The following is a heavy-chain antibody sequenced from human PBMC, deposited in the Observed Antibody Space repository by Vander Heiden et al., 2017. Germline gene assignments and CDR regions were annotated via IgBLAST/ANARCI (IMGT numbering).Heavy chain of an antibody. D-gene: IGHD6-6*01. CDR3: ARDYGSSSD. Sequence: QVQLQQWGAGLLRPSETLPLTCAVYGGSFSGYHWRWVRQPPGEGLEWIGQINLSGGTNYNPSLKSRVTISVDTSKNQFSLKVNSVTAADTAVYYCARDYGSSSDWGQGTLVTVSS. J-gene: IGHJ4*02. CDR2: INLSGGT. CDR1: GGSFSGYH. V-gene: IGHV4-34*01.